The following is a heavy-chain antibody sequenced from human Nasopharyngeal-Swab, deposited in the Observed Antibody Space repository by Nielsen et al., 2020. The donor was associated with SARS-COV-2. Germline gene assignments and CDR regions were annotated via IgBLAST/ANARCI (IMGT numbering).Heavy chain of an antibody. J-gene: IGHJ6*03. Sequence: SETLSLTCTVSGGSISSYYWSWIRQPPGKGLEWIGYIYYSGSTYYNPSLKSRVTVSVDTSKNQFSLKLSSVTAADTAVYYCARGILRGYSYGYYYYMDVWGKGTTVTVSS. CDR2: IYYSGST. D-gene: IGHD5-18*01. V-gene: IGHV4-59*12. CDR3: ARGILRGYSYGYYYYMDV. CDR1: GGSISSYY.